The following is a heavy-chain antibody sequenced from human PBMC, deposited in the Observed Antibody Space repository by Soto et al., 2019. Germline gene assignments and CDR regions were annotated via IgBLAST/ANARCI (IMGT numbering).Heavy chain of an antibody. CDR3: ARLPGITTSWRDY. Sequence: PSETLSLTCSVYGGSISSPTYYWGWIRQPPGKGLEWIGSIYYSGSTYYSPSLKSRVTISVDTSKNQFSLKVSSVTAADTAVYYCARLPGITTSWRDYWGQGTLVTVSS. J-gene: IGHJ4*02. CDR1: GGSISSPTYY. V-gene: IGHV4-39*01. D-gene: IGHD1-1*01. CDR2: IYYSGST.